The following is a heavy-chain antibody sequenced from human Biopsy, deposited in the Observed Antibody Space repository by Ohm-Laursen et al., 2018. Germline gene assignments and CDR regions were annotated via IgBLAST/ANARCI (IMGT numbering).Heavy chain of an antibody. Sequence: PSETLSLTCAVSGRSISSFYWTWIRQPPGKGPEWIGDISDSGSTNYKPSLKSRVIISVDTSKNRFSLNLSSVTAADTAVYYCARRGSGGRSFDHWGQGTLVTVSS. CDR3: ARRGSGGRSFDH. D-gene: IGHD2-15*01. V-gene: IGHV4-59*08. CDR2: ISDSGST. CDR1: GRSISSFY. J-gene: IGHJ4*02.